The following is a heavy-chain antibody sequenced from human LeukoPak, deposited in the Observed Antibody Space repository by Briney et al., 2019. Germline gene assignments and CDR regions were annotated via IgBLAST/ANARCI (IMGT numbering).Heavy chain of an antibody. V-gene: IGHV4-59*12. J-gene: IGHJ5*02. CDR2: IYYSGST. CDR3: AVTWNADRTFAP. D-gene: IGHD1-1*01. CDR1: GGSISSYY. Sequence: SETLSLTCTVSGGSISSYYWSWIRQPPGKGLEWIGYIYYSGSTNYSPSLKSRVTISVDTSKNQFSLNLTSVTAADTAVYYCAVTWNADRTFAPWGQGILVTVS.